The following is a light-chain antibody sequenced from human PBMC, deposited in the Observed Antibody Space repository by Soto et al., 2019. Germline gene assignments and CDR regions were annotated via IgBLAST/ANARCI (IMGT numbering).Light chain of an antibody. Sequence: QSALTQPASVSGSPGQSITIFCTGTSSDVGSYYLVSWYQQHPGKAPKLMIYEGSKRPSGVSIRFSGSKSGNTAALTISGLQAEDEADYYCSSFAGSSTPVVFGGGTKLTVL. CDR1: SSDVGSYYL. CDR3: SSFAGSSTPVV. CDR2: EGS. V-gene: IGLV2-23*01. J-gene: IGLJ2*01.